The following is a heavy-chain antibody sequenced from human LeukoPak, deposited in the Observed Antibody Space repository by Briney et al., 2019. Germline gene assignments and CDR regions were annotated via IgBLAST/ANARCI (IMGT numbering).Heavy chain of an antibody. V-gene: IGHV4-4*09. CDR3: AGLGSYHDF. J-gene: IGHJ4*02. CDR1: GASISNYY. D-gene: IGHD1-26*01. CDR2: IHSSGGS. Sequence: SETLSLTCTVSGASISNYYWSWIRQTPEKGLEWMGHIHSSGGSSYYPSLKSRLTLSIDTSRNQLSLKLPSVTAADTAVYFCAGLGSYHDFWGQGALVTVSS.